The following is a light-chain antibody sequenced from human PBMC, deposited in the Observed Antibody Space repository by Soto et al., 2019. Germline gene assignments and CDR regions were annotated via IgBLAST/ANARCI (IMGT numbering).Light chain of an antibody. CDR3: QQYGSSPRT. CDR2: GAS. V-gene: IGKV3-20*01. J-gene: IGKJ1*01. Sequence: EIVMTQSPATLSVSPGESATLSCRASQRVSTDLAWHQQKPGQAPRLVIYGASNRATGIPDRFSGSGSGTDFTLTISRLEPEDFAVYYCQQYGSSPRTFGQGTKV. CDR1: QRVSTD.